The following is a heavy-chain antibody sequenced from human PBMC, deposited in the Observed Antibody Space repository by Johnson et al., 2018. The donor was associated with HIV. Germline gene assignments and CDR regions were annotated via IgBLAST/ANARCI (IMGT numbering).Heavy chain of an antibody. J-gene: IGHJ3*02. D-gene: IGHD6-13*01. CDR1: GFTFSSYG. CDR2: ISFAGINK. Sequence: QVQLVESGGGVVQPGGSLRLSCAASGFTFSSYGMHWVRQAPGKGLEWVAGISFAGINKYSEDSVTGRFTISRDNAKNALYLQMNSLRAEDTAIYYCARGWGGQQPIWGQGTMVTVSS. CDR3: ARGWGGQQPI. V-gene: IGHV3-33*05.